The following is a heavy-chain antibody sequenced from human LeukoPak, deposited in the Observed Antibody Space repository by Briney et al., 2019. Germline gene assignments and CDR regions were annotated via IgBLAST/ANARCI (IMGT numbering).Heavy chain of an antibody. Sequence: ASVKVSCKASGYTFTSYDINWVRQAPGQGLEWMGWMNPNSGNTGYAQKFQGRVTMTRNTSISTAYMELGSLRSEDTAVYYCARVTPDFWSGYRNYWGQGTLVTVSS. CDR3: ARVTPDFWSGYRNY. CDR1: GYTFTSYD. D-gene: IGHD3-3*01. V-gene: IGHV1-8*01. CDR2: MNPNSGNT. J-gene: IGHJ4*02.